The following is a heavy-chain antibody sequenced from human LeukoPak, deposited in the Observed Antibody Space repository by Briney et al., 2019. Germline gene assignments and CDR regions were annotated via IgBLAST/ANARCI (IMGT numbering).Heavy chain of an antibody. Sequence: SETLSLTCNVSGGSFTNYYWSXXRXXPEKXXXXXGQINHSGDTSYNPSLRSRVTXSVDRSXXXFSLKVTSVTAADTGVYYCARGPGTVGLSPWGQGTLVTVSS. V-gene: IGHV4-34*01. J-gene: IGHJ5*02. CDR2: INHSGDT. D-gene: IGHD1/OR15-1a*01. CDR3: ARGPGTVGLSP. CDR1: GGSFTNYY.